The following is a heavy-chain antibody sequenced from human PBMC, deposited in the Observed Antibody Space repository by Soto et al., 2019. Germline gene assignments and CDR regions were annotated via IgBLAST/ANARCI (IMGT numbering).Heavy chain of an antibody. Sequence: SETLSLTCTVSGDSISGGASFWSWIRQPPGKGLEWIANVYYSGSSYYNPSLKSRLTISVDTTKNQFSLQLKSMTAADTAVYYCAKLSCTSSTCYFTGRLDPSGQGNLVTV. CDR3: AKLSCTSSTCYFTGRLDP. CDR1: GDSISGGASF. V-gene: IGHV4-31*03. J-gene: IGHJ5*02. CDR2: VYYSGSS. D-gene: IGHD2-2*02.